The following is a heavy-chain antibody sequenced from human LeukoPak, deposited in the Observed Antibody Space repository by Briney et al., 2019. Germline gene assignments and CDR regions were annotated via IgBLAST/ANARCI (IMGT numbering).Heavy chain of an antibody. CDR1: GYTFTSYD. V-gene: IGHV1-24*01. D-gene: IGHD2-2*01. J-gene: IGHJ6*03. Sequence: ASVKVSCKASGYTFTSYDINWVRQATGQGLEWMGGFDPEDGETIYAQKFQGRVTMTEDTSTDTAYMELSSLRSEDTAVYYCATGTIQSRPAAPYHYYYYYMDVWGKGTTVTVSS. CDR3: ATGTIQSRPAAPYHYYYYYMDV. CDR2: FDPEDGET.